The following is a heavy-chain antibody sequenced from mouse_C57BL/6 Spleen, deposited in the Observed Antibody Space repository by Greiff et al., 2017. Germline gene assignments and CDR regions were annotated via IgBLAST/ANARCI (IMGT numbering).Heavy chain of an antibody. J-gene: IGHJ4*01. CDR3: AHYGSSFYAMDY. CDR1: GYTFTSYW. CDR2: INPSNGGT. D-gene: IGHD1-1*01. Sequence: QVQLQQPGTELVKPGASVKLSCKASGYTFTSYWMHWVKQRPGQGLEWIGNINPSNGGTNYNEKFKSKATLTVDKSSSTAYMQLSSLTSEDSAVYYGAHYGSSFYAMDYWGQGTSVTVSS. V-gene: IGHV1-53*01.